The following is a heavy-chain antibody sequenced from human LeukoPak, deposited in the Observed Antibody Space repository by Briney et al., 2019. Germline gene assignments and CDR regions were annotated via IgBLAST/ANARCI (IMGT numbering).Heavy chain of an antibody. Sequence: PSETLSLTCTVSGDSISNYYWSWIRQPAGKGLEWIGRIYTSGSTNYNPSLKSRVTISVDTSKNQFSLKLSSVTAADTAVYYCASSIAAAGTFDYWGQGTLVTVFS. D-gene: IGHD6-13*01. CDR2: IYTSGST. J-gene: IGHJ4*02. V-gene: IGHV4-4*07. CDR3: ASSIAAAGTFDY. CDR1: GDSISNYY.